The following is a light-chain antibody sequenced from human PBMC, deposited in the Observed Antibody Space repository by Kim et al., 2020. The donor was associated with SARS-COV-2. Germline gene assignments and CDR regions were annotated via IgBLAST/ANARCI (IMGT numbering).Light chain of an antibody. Sequence: IQLTQSPSSLTASVGDRVIIACRASQNLRDYLHWYQQKPGKAPKLLISAASSLQSGVPSRFRGSGYGTDFTLTISSLQPEDIATYYCEQGADVPWTFAQGTKLEI. J-gene: IGKJ1*01. CDR2: AAS. V-gene: IGKV1-39*01. CDR1: QNLRDY. CDR3: EQGADVPWT.